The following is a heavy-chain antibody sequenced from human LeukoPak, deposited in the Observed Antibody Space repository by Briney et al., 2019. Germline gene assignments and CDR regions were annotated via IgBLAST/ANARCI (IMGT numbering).Heavy chain of an antibody. CDR1: GFTFSSYW. J-gene: IGHJ4*02. V-gene: IGHV3-7*01. CDR3: ARGQTWFGELSPFDY. CDR2: IKQDGSEK. D-gene: IGHD3-10*01. Sequence: GGSLRLSCAASGFTFSSYWMSWVRQAPGKGLEWVANIKQDGSEKYYVDSVEGRFTISRDNAKNSLYLQMNSLRAEDTAVYYCARGQTWFGELSPFDYWGQGTLVTVPS.